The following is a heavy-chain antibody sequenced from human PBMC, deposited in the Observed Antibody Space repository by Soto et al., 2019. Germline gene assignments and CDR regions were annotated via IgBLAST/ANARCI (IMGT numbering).Heavy chain of an antibody. CDR2: IYYSGST. D-gene: IGHD5-18*01. CDR1: GGSISSSSYY. CDR3: ASTPIQLKYNWFDP. J-gene: IGHJ5*02. V-gene: IGHV4-61*01. Sequence: SETLSLTCTVSGGSISSSSYYWSWIRQPPGKGLEWIGYIYYSGSTNYNPSLKSRVTISVDTSKNQFSLKLSSVTAADTAVYYCASTPIQLKYNWFDPWGQGTLVTVSS.